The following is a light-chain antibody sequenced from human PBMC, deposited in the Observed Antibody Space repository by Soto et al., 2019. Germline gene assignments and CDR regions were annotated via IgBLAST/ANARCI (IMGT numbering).Light chain of an antibody. CDR2: DFI. V-gene: IGLV2-14*03. CDR3: ASYTSSSTYL. J-gene: IGLJ3*02. CDR1: SDDVGGYDF. Sequence: QSALTQPASMSGSPGQSITISCTRTSDDVGGYDFVSWYQQHPGKVPRLIIYDFIKRPSGVSHRFSGSKSGNTASLTISGLQIEDEADYYCASYTSSSTYLFGGGTKLTVL.